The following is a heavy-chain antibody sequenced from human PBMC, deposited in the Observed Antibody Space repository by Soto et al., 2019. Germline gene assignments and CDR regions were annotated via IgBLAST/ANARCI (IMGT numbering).Heavy chain of an antibody. CDR1: GFTFSSYS. CDR2: ISSSSSTI. D-gene: IGHD6-19*01. J-gene: IGHJ4*02. V-gene: IGHV3-48*01. Sequence: EVQLVESGGGLVQPGGSLRLSCAASGFTFSSYSMNWVRQAPGEGLEWVSYISSSSSTIYYADSVKGRFTISRDNAKNSLYLQMNSLRAEDTAVYYCARVGSGWDRDYWGQGTLVTVSS. CDR3: ARVGSGWDRDY.